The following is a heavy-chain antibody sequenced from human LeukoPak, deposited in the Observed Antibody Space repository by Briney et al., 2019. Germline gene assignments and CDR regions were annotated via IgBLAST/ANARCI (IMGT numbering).Heavy chain of an antibody. J-gene: IGHJ4*02. CDR1: GNSISSYY. CDR2: IHYSGST. V-gene: IGHV4-59*12. D-gene: IGHD4-17*01. Sequence: PSETLSLTCTVSGNSISSYYWSWIRQPPGKGLEWIGYIHYSGSTYYNPSLKSRVTISVDTSKNQFSLKLSSVTAADTAVYYCARLSTVTTSFDYWGQGTLVTVSS. CDR3: ARLSTVTTSFDY.